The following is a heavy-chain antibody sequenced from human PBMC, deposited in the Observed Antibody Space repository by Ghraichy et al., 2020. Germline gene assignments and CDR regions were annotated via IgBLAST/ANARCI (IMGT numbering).Heavy chain of an antibody. D-gene: IGHD3-3*01. Sequence: GGSLRLSCAASGFTFSSDWMHWVRQAAGTGLVWVSRIKSDGTITNYPDSVKGRFTISRDNAKNTLYLQMNSLRADDTPIYYCARDLWFLGVCDIWGQGTMVTVSS. V-gene: IGHV3-74*01. CDR3: ARDLWFLGVCDI. J-gene: IGHJ3*02. CDR1: GFTFSSDW. CDR2: IKSDGTIT.